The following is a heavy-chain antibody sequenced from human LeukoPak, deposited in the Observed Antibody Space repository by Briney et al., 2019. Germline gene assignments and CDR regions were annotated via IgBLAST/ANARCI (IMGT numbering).Heavy chain of an antibody. CDR3: ARDGSKVAATGGAFDI. V-gene: IGHV4-59*12. Sequence: PSGTLSLTCTVSGGSISSYYWSWIRQPPGKGLEWIGYIYYSGSTNYNPSLKSRVTISVDTSKNQFSLKLSSVTAADRAVYYCARDGSKVAATGGAFDIWGQGTMVTVSS. D-gene: IGHD2-15*01. J-gene: IGHJ3*02. CDR2: IYYSGST. CDR1: GGSISSYY.